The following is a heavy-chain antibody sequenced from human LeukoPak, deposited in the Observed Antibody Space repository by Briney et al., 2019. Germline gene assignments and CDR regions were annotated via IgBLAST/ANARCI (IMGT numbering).Heavy chain of an antibody. CDR2: IYHSGST. CDR1: GGSISSGGYY. J-gene: IGHJ5*02. Sequence: SETLSLTCTVSGGSISSGGYYWSWIRQPPGKGLEWIGYIYHSGSTYYNPSLKSRVTISVDRSKNQFSLKLSSVTAADTAVYYCARGLRWDPNWFDPWGQGTLVTVSS. CDR3: ARGLRWDPNWFDP. D-gene: IGHD1-26*01. V-gene: IGHV4-30-2*01.